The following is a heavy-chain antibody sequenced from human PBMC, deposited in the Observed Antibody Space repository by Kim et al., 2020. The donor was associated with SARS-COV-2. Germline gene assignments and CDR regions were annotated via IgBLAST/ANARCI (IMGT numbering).Heavy chain of an antibody. V-gene: IGHV3-23*01. Sequence: GGSLRLSCAASGFTFSSYAMSWVRQAPGKGLESVSAIRGGGSTYYTDSVRGRFTISRDNSKNTLYLQMNSLRDEDTAVYYCAKVGGLQYFDLWGRGTLVTVSS. CDR1: GFTFSSYA. CDR2: IRGGGST. CDR3: AKVGGLQYFDL. D-gene: IGHD4-4*01. J-gene: IGHJ2*01.